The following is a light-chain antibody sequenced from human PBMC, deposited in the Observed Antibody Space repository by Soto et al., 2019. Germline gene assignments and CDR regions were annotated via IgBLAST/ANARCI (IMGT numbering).Light chain of an antibody. Sequence: QFALTQPASVSGSPGQSITISCTGSSSDVGSYNLVSWYQQHPGKAPKLIIYEVSKRPLGFSNRFSGSKSGHTASLTISGLQAEDEADYYCCSYGGTTTWVFGGGTKLTVL. CDR3: CSYGGTTTWV. V-gene: IGLV2-23*02. CDR1: SSDVGSYNL. CDR2: EVS. J-gene: IGLJ3*02.